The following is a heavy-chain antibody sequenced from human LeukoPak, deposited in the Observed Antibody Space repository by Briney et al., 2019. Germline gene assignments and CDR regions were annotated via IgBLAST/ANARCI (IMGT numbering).Heavy chain of an antibody. CDR3: AGARWRWGLDY. V-gene: IGHV1-18*01. CDR1: GYTFTSYG. J-gene: IGHJ4*02. Sequence: ASVKVSCKASGYTFTSYGISWVRQAPGQGLEWMGWISAYNGNTNYAQKLQGRVAMTTDTSTSTAYMELRSLRSDDTAVYYCAGARWRWGLDYWGQGTLVTVSS. D-gene: IGHD4-23*01. CDR2: ISAYNGNT.